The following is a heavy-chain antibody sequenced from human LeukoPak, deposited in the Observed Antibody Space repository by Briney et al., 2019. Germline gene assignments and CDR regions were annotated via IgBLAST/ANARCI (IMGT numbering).Heavy chain of an antibody. CDR2: IYPGDSDT. Sequence: GESLKISCKGSGYSFTSYWIGWVRQMPGKGLEWMGIIYPGDSDTRYSPSFQGQVTISADKSISTAYLQWSSLKASDTAMYYCARLSAYSSSSPDYYYGMDVWGKGTTVTVPS. CDR3: ARLSAYSSSSPDYYYGMDV. J-gene: IGHJ6*04. CDR1: GYSFTSYW. V-gene: IGHV5-51*01. D-gene: IGHD6-6*01.